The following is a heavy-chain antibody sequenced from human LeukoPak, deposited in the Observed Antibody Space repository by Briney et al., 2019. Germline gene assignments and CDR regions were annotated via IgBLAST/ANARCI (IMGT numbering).Heavy chain of an antibody. V-gene: IGHV1-18*01. J-gene: IGHJ6*02. CDR2: ISAYNGNT. D-gene: IGHD3-22*01. CDR1: GYTFTSYG. CDR3: ARGDYDSSGYYYMDYGMDV. Sequence: ASVKVSCKAAGYTFTSYGISWVRQAPGQGLEWMGWISAYNGNTNYAQKLQGRVTMTTDTSTSTAYMELRSLRSDDTAVYYCARGDYDSSGYYYMDYGMDVWGQGTTVTVSS.